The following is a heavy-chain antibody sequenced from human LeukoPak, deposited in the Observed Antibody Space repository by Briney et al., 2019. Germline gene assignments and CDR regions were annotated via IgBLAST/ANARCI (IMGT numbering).Heavy chain of an antibody. Sequence: ASVKVSCKSSGYTFTGHYIHWVRQAPGQGLEWMGRIHPNSGDTIYAQKFQGRVTITADESTSTAYMELSSLRSEDTAVYYCARARCCSGGSCYPYYYYYMDVWGKGTTVTVSS. D-gene: IGHD2-15*01. CDR3: ARARCCSGGSCYPYYYYYMDV. CDR1: GYTFTGHY. CDR2: IHPNSGDT. V-gene: IGHV1-2*06. J-gene: IGHJ6*03.